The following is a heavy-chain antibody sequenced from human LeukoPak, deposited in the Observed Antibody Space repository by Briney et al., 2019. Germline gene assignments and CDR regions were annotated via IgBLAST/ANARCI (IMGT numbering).Heavy chain of an antibody. V-gene: IGHV4-39*07. Sequence: PSETLSLTCAVYGGSFSSSSYYWGWIRQPPGKGLEWIGSIYYSGSTYYNPSLKSRVTISVDTSKNQFSLKLSSVTAADTAVYYCARDPPGGDYVEGQYDYWGQGTLVTVSS. CDR3: ARDPPGGDYVEGQYDY. CDR2: IYYSGST. D-gene: IGHD4-17*01. CDR1: GGSFSSSSYY. J-gene: IGHJ4*02.